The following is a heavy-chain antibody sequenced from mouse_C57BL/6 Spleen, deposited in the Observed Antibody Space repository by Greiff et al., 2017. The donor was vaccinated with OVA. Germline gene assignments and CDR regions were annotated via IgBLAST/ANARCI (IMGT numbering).Heavy chain of an antibody. D-gene: IGHD1-1*01. V-gene: IGHV3-6*01. Sequence: DVQLQESGPGLVKPSQSLSLTCSVTGYSITSGYYWNWIRQFPGNKLEWMGYISYDGSNNYNPSLNNRISITRDTSKNQFFLKLNSVTTEDTATYYCARYYYGSRYFDVWGTGTTVTVSS. CDR3: ARYYYGSRYFDV. J-gene: IGHJ1*03. CDR1: GYSITSGYY. CDR2: ISYDGSN.